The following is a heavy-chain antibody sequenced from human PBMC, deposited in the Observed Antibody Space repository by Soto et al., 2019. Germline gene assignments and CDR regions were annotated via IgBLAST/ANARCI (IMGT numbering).Heavy chain of an antibody. J-gene: IGHJ6*02. CDR1: GYTFTNYY. D-gene: IGHD3-10*01. Sequence: QVQLVQSGAEMKKPGASVKVSCKASGYTFTNYYIHWVRQAPGQGLEWMGMINPTGGSTSYAQKFQGRVTMTRDRSTSTVYMELSSLRSEDTAIYYCATTQAVWFGELYYYGMDVWGQGTTVTVSS. CDR3: ATTQAVWFGELYYYGMDV. V-gene: IGHV1-46*01. CDR2: INPTGGST.